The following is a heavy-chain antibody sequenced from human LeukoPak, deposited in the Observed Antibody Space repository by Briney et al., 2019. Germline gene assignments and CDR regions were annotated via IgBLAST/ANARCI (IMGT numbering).Heavy chain of an antibody. CDR1: GFTFSSYS. J-gene: IGHJ3*02. Sequence: GGSLRLSCAASGFTFSSYSMNWVRQAPGKGLEWVSSISSSSSYIYYADSVKGRFTISRDNAKNSLYLQMNSLRAEDTAVYYCARDRGDYVWGSYRPGAFDIWGQGTMVTVSS. V-gene: IGHV3-21*01. CDR3: ARDRGDYVWGSYRPGAFDI. CDR2: ISSSSSYI. D-gene: IGHD3-16*02.